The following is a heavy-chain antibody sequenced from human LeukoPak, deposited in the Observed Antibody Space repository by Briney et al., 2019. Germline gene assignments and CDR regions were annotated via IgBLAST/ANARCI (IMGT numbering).Heavy chain of an antibody. D-gene: IGHD5-12*01. V-gene: IGHV3-33*01. Sequence: PGRSLRLSCAASGFTFSNYGVHWVRQAPGRGLEWVAVIRFDGSTKYYADSVRGRFTISRDNSKNTVYLEMNSLRAEDTAVYYCARDYSRDSGYDFVFENRGQGTLVSVSS. J-gene: IGHJ4*02. CDR1: GFTFSNYG. CDR3: ARDYSRDSGYDFVFEN. CDR2: IRFDGSTK.